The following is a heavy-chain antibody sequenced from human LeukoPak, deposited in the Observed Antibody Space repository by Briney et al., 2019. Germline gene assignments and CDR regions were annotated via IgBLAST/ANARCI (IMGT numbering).Heavy chain of an antibody. J-gene: IGHJ4*02. CDR2: IYPGDSDT. V-gene: IGHV5-51*01. Sequence: KVGESLKISCKGSGYSFTIYWIGWVGQMPGKGLEWMGIIYPGDSDTRYSPSFEGQVTISADKSSSTAYLQWSSLKASDTAMYYCARLSRQWLVGNYFDYWGQGTLVTVSS. CDR3: ARLSRQWLVGNYFDY. D-gene: IGHD6-19*01. CDR1: GYSFTIYW.